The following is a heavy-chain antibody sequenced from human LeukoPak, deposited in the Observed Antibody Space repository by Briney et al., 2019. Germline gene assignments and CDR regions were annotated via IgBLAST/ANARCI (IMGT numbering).Heavy chain of an antibody. CDR3: ARDLMSHYYGSGSYYNHSDY. J-gene: IGHJ4*02. D-gene: IGHD3-10*01. Sequence: ASVKVSCKASGYTFTGYYMHWVRQAPGQGLEWMGRINPNSGGTNYAQKFQGRVTMTRDTSISTAYMELSRLRSDDTAVYYCARDLMSHYYGSGSYYNHSDYWGQGTLVTVSS. CDR1: GYTFTGYY. CDR2: INPNSGGT. V-gene: IGHV1-2*06.